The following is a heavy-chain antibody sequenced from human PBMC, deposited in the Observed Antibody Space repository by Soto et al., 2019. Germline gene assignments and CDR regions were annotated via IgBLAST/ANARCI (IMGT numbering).Heavy chain of an antibody. J-gene: IGHJ4*02. CDR1: GYNFIAYY. V-gene: IGHV1-2*02. Sequence: ASVKVSCKTSGYNFIAYYVHWVRQAPGQGLEWMGYVSPNNGATIYAQKFQGRVTLTRDTSISTAYMDLTRLTSDDTAIYYCARIEGSASLAGDWGQGTQVTVFS. CDR2: VSPNNGAT. CDR3: ARIEGSASLAGD. D-gene: IGHD3-16*01.